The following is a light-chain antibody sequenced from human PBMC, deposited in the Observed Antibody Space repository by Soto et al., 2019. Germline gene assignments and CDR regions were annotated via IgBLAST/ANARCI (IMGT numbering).Light chain of an antibody. J-gene: IGKJ5*01. V-gene: IGKV3-20*01. Sequence: EIVLTQSPGTLSLSPGERATLSCRASQSVSSSYLAWYQQKPGQAPRLLIYGASSRATGIPDRFSGSGSGTDFTLTTSRMVAEECAALYCQQYGSTSTTFGQGTRLEIK. CDR2: GAS. CDR3: QQYGSTSTT. CDR1: QSVSSSY.